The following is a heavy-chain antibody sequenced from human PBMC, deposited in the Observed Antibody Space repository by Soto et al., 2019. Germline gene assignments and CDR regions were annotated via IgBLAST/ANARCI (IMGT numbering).Heavy chain of an antibody. CDR3: ARDPQQLVMVGWFDP. CDR2: ISAYNGNT. Sequence: QVQLVQSGAEVKKPGASVKVSCKASGYTFTSYGISWVRQAPGQGLEWMGWISAYNGNTNYAQKLQGRVTMTTDTSTSTAYMELRSLRAYATAVYYCARDPQQLVMVGWFDPWGQGTLVTVSS. D-gene: IGHD6-6*01. J-gene: IGHJ5*02. V-gene: IGHV1-18*04. CDR1: GYTFTSYG.